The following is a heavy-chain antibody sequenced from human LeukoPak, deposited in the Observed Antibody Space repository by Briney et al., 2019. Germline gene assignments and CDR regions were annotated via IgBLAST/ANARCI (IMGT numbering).Heavy chain of an antibody. Sequence: GGSLRLSCAASGFSFSNYWMSWVRQAPGKGLEWVANIKQDGSEKYYVDSVKGRFTISRDNAKNSLYLQMNSLRAEDTAVYYCARERYYYDSSGYSFPYYYYYYGMGVWGQGTTVTVSS. CDR3: ARERYYYDSSGYSFPYYYYYYGMGV. V-gene: IGHV3-7*03. J-gene: IGHJ6*02. CDR2: IKQDGSEK. CDR1: GFSFSNYW. D-gene: IGHD3-22*01.